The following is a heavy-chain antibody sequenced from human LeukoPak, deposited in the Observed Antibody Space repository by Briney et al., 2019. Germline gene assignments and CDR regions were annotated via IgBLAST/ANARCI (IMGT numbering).Heavy chain of an antibody. Sequence: ASVKVSCKASGGTFSSYAINWVRQAPGQGLEWMGGIIPIFGTANYARKFQGRVTITADESTSTAYMELSRLRSEDTAVYYCARRITVTLRSWFDPWGQGTLVTVSS. V-gene: IGHV1-69*13. CDR1: GGTFSSYA. D-gene: IGHD1-20*01. CDR2: IIPIFGTA. CDR3: ARRITVTLRSWFDP. J-gene: IGHJ5*02.